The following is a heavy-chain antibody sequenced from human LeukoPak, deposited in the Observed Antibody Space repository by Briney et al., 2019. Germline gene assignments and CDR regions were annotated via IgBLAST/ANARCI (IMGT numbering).Heavy chain of an antibody. V-gene: IGHV3-66*01. J-gene: IGHJ4*02. CDR3: ARERGGLFDY. Sequence: GGSLRLSCAASGFTDSSNYMSWVRQAPGKGVEWVSVIYSGGSTYYADSVKGRFTISRDNSKNTLYLQMNSLRAADTAVYYCARERGGLFDYWGQGTLVTVSS. CDR1: GFTDSSNY. CDR2: IYSGGST. D-gene: IGHD3-3*01.